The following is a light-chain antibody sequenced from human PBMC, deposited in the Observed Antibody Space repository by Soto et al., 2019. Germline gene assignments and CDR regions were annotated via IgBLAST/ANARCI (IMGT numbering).Light chain of an antibody. Sequence: IVMTQSPAILSVYPLQTSALPCRASQDIGTKLAWYQQKPGQAPRLLMYDVSTRASAASARFSSSGSGSEFPPTISSLQSEDFANYFCQQYYHWRTFGQGTKVDIK. CDR3: QQYYHWRT. CDR1: QDIGTK. J-gene: IGKJ1*01. V-gene: IGKV3-15*01. CDR2: DVS.